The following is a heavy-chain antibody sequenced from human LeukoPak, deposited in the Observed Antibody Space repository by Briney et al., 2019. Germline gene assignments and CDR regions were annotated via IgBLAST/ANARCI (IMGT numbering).Heavy chain of an antibody. D-gene: IGHD2-21*02. V-gene: IGHV3-66*01. Sequence: GGSLRLSCAASGFSVSNYYMSWVRQPPGKGLEWVSVMYTGGGRYYGDSVKGRITISRDNSKNTVFLQMNSLRVEDTALYYCTRGQSYCGADCYSDWGQGTLVTVSS. CDR3: TRGQSYCGADCYSD. CDR1: GFSVSNYY. CDR2: MYTGGGR. J-gene: IGHJ4*02.